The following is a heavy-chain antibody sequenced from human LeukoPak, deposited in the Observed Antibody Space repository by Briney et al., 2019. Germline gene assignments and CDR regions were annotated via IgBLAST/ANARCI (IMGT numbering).Heavy chain of an antibody. V-gene: IGHV3-72*01. J-gene: IGHJ6*02. CDR1: GFTFSDHY. CDR3: ARLVVVPAAKRGYYYYYGMDV. D-gene: IGHD2-2*01. Sequence: GGSLRLSCAASGFTFSDHYMDWVRQAPGKGLEWVSRTRNKANSYTTEYPASVKGRFTISRDDSKNSLYLQMNSLKTEDTAVYYCARLVVVPAAKRGYYYYYGMDVWGQGATVTVSS. CDR2: TRNKANSYTT.